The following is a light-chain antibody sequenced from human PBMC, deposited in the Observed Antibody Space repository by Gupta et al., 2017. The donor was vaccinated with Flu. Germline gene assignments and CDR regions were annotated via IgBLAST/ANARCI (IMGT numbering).Light chain of an antibody. CDR1: SSNVGSNY. CDR2: SKN. J-gene: IGLJ3*02. Sequence: SVRTPPPSASGTPWQRVTISCSGTSSNVGSNYVYWYQHLPGPAPNLLIYSKNRRTSAVPDRFSASKYGTSASIATIGLRAEDEADDYCAAADASRSGVVFGGGTKLTVL. V-gene: IGLV1-47*02. CDR3: AAADASRSGVV.